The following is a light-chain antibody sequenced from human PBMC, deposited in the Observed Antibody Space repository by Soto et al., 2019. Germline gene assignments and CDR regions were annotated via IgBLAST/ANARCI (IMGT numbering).Light chain of an antibody. Sequence: EIVMTQSPGTLSVSPGERATLSCRASQNIVTDLAWFQQRPGQTPSLIIFQASTRATGIPARFSGSGSGTEFTLTISSLQSEDFAVYYCKQYRNWPLTFVGGTKVEIK. CDR3: KQYRNWPLT. CDR1: QNIVTD. CDR2: QAS. J-gene: IGKJ4*01. V-gene: IGKV3-15*01.